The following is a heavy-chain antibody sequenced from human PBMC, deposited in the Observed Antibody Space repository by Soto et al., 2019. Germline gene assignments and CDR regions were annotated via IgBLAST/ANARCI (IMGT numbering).Heavy chain of an antibody. CDR3: ARVVGSGSYYRYYYYGMDV. CDR1: GGSFSGYY. CDR2: INHSGST. D-gene: IGHD3-10*01. J-gene: IGHJ6*02. V-gene: IGHV4-34*01. Sequence: PSETLSLTCAVYGGSFSGYYWTWIRQPPGTGLEWIGEINHSGSTNYNPSLKSRVTISVDTSKNQFSLKLSSVTAADTAVYYCARVVGSGSYYRYYYYGMDVWGQGTTVTVSS.